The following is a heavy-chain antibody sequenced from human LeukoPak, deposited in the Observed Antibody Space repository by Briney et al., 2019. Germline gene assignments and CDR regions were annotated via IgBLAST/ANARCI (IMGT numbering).Heavy chain of an antibody. CDR3: ARGIVAAGNIDF. CDR1: GFTVSSNS. CDR2: IYSDNT. D-gene: IGHD6-13*01. V-gene: IGHV3-53*01. J-gene: IGHJ4*02. Sequence: PGGSLRLSCTVSGFTVSSNSMSWVRQAPGKGLEWVSFIYSDNTHYSDSVKGRFTISRDNSKNTLYLQMNSLRAEDTAVYYCARGIVAAGNIDFWGQGTLVTVSS.